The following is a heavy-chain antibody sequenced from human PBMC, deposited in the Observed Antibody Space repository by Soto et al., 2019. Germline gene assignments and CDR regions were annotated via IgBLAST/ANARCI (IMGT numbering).Heavy chain of an antibody. CDR1: GDSVSSNSAA. CDR3: ARGRYSSSWYRNYYYGMDV. D-gene: IGHD6-13*01. Sequence: QTLSLTFAISGDSVSSNSAAWNWIRQSPSRGLEWLGRTYYRSKWYNDYAVSVKSRITINPDTSKNQFSLQLNSVTPEDTAVYYCARGRYSSSWYRNYYYGMDVWGQGTTVTVSS. CDR2: TYYRSKWYN. V-gene: IGHV6-1*01. J-gene: IGHJ6*02.